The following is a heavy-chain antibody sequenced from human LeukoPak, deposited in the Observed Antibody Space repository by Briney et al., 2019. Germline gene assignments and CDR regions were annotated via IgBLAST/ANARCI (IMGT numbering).Heavy chain of an antibody. V-gene: IGHV1-8*01. D-gene: IGHD2-15*01. Sequence: ASVKVSCKASGYTFTSYDINWVRQATGQGLEWMGWMNPNSGNTGYAQKLQGRVTMTTDTSTSTAYMELRSLRSDDTAVYYCARGGCSGGSCYSYFDYWGQGTLVTVSS. CDR2: MNPNSGNT. J-gene: IGHJ4*02. CDR1: GYTFTSYD. CDR3: ARGGCSGGSCYSYFDY.